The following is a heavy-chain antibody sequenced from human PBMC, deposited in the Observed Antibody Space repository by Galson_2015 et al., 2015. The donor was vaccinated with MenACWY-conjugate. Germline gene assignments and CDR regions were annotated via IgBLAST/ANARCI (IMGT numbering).Heavy chain of an antibody. D-gene: IGHD5-18*01. CDR1: GGSISSSSYY. CDR2: IYYSGST. V-gene: IGHV4-39*07. Sequence: SETLSLTCTVSGGSISSSSYYWGWIRQPPGKGLEWIGSIYYSGSTYYNPSLKSRVTISVDTSKNQFSLKLSSVTAADTAVYYCARVRRVDVDTAMASYYYGMDVWGQGTTVTVSS. J-gene: IGHJ6*02. CDR3: ARVRRVDVDTAMASYYYGMDV.